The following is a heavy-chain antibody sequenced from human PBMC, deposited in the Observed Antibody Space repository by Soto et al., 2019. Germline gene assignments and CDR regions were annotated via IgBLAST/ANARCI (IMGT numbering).Heavy chain of an antibody. CDR3: ARDLPPPDY. CDR1: GYTFTSYG. V-gene: IGHV1-18*01. CDR2: IRPYNGNT. J-gene: IGHJ4*02. Sequence: QVQLVQSGAEVKKPGASVKVSCKASGYTFTSYGICWVRQAPGQGLEWMGWIRPYNGNTNYAQELKVRVTMTTDTSTSTAYMELRSLISDETAVYYCARDLPPPDYWGQGTLVTVSS.